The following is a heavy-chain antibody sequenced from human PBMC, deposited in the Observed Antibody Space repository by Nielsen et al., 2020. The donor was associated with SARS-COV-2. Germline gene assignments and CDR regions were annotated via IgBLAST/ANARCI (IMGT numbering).Heavy chain of an antibody. J-gene: IGHJ4*02. CDR1: GGSISTGSHY. CDR2: IFYRGNT. Sequence: SETLSLTCIVSGGSISTGSHYWSWIRQPPGKGLEWIGYIFYRGNTNYNPSLKSRVTISVDTSKNQFSLKVNSVTAEDTAVYYCARIDMATISVDYWGRGTLVSVSS. D-gene: IGHD5-24*01. V-gene: IGHV4-61*01. CDR3: ARIDMATISVDY.